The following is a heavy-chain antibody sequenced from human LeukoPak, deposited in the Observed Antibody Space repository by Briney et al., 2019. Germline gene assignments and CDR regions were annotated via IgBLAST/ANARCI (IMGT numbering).Heavy chain of an antibody. D-gene: IGHD1-1*01. V-gene: IGHV4-4*07. CDR3: ARAGRNNWYGFDY. CDR2: IYTSGTT. Sequence: SETLSLTCTVSGDSNSNYYWSWIRQPAGTGLEWIGRIYTSGTTDYNYSLQSRVTMSIDTSKNQFSLRLGSVTAADTAVYYCARAGRNNWYGFDYWGQGSLVTVSS. CDR1: GDSNSNYY. J-gene: IGHJ4*02.